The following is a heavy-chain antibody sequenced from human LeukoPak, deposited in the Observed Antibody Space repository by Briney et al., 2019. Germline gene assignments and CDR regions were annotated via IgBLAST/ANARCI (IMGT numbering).Heavy chain of an antibody. CDR3: AKDLQTYYYDTAPAFDI. D-gene: IGHD3-22*01. Sequence: GGSLRLSCAASGFTFSSYAMSWVRQAPGKGLEWVSAISGSGGSTYYADSVKGRFTISRDNSKNTLYLQMNSLRAEDTAVYYCAKDLQTYYYDTAPAFDIWGQGTMVTVS. J-gene: IGHJ3*02. CDR1: GFTFSSYA. V-gene: IGHV3-23*01. CDR2: ISGSGGST.